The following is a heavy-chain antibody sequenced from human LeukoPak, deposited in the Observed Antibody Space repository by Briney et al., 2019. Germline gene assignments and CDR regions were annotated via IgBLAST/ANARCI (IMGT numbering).Heavy chain of an antibody. CDR3: ARLMTTVTTNWFDP. V-gene: IGHV4-28*01. Sequence: PSDTLSLTCAVSGYSISSSNWWGWIRQPPGKGLEWIGYIYYSGSTYYNLSLKSRVTMSVDTSKNQFSLKLSSVTAVDTAVYYCARLMTTVTTNWFDPWGQGTLVTVSS. D-gene: IGHD4-17*01. J-gene: IGHJ5*02. CDR2: IYYSGST. CDR1: GYSISSSNW.